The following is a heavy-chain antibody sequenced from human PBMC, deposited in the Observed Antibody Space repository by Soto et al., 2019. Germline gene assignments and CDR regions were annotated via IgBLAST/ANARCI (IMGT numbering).Heavy chain of an antibody. V-gene: IGHV1-69*06. CDR1: GGTFSSYA. Sequence: ASVNVSCKASGGTFSSYAISWVRQAPGQGLEWMGGIIPIFGTSNYAQKFQGRVTITADKSTSTAYMELSSLRSEDTAVYYCARPLGYCSTTSCPRVGWGQGTRVAVSS. CDR2: IIPIFGTS. J-gene: IGHJ4*01. CDR3: ARPLGYCSTTSCPRVG. D-gene: IGHD2-2*01.